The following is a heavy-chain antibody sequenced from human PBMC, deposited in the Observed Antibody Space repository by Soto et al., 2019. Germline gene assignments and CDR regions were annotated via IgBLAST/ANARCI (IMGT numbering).Heavy chain of an antibody. CDR2: IIPIFGTA. CDR1: GGTFSSYA. V-gene: IGHV1-69*13. D-gene: IGHD3-10*01. J-gene: IGHJ6*02. Sequence: SVKVSCKASGGTFSSYAISWVRQAPGQGLEWMGGIIPIFGTANYAQKFQGRVTITADESTSTAYMELSSLRSEDAAVYYCARAREFTYYYGSGSTNYYYGMDVWGQGTTVTVSS. CDR3: ARAREFTYYYGSGSTNYYYGMDV.